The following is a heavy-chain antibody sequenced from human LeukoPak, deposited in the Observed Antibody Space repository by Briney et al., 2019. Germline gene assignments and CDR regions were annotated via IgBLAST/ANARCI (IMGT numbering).Heavy chain of an antibody. CDR1: GYILTELS. Sequence: ASVKVSCKVSGYILTELSMHWVRQAPGKGLEWMGGFDPEDGETIYAQKFQGRVTMTEDTSTDTAYMELSSLRSEDTAVYYCATLIVGATAGPYFDYWGQGTLVTVSS. J-gene: IGHJ4*02. V-gene: IGHV1-24*01. D-gene: IGHD1-26*01. CDR3: ATLIVGATAGPYFDY. CDR2: FDPEDGET.